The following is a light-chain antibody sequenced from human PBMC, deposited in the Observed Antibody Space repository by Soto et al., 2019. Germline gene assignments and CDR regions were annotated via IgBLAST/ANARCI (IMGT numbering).Light chain of an antibody. CDR2: GAS. CDR1: QGISSY. V-gene: IGKV1-9*01. J-gene: IGKJ2*01. CDR3: QHLNTYPRT. Sequence: DIQLTQSPSFLSASVGDRVTITCRASQGISSYLAWYQQPPGKAPKLLIYGASTLQRGVSSRFSGSGSGTEFTITISSLQPEDFATYYCQHLNTYPRTFGQGTKLEVK.